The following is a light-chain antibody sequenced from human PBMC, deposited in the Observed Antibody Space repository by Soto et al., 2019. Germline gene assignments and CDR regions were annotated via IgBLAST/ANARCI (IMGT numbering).Light chain of an antibody. CDR2: DAS. V-gene: IGKV3-11*01. CDR3: QQRSNWLLP. Sequence: EIVLTQSPATLSLSPGERATLSCRASQSVSSYLAWYQQKPGQAPRLLIYDASNRATGIPARFSGSGSGTDFTLTISSLEPEDFAVYCCQQRSNWLLPFGGGTKVEIK. J-gene: IGKJ4*01. CDR1: QSVSSY.